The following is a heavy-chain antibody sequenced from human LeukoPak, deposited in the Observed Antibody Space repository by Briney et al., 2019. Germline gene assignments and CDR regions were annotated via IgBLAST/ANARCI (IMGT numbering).Heavy chain of an antibody. CDR1: GFTFDDYT. Sequence: GGSLRLSCAASGFTFDDYTMHWVRQAPGKGLECVSLISCDGGSTYYADSVKGRFTISRDNSKNSLYLQMNSLRAEDTAVYYCARGVRGADYYYYYMDVWGKGTTVTISS. J-gene: IGHJ6*03. D-gene: IGHD3-10*01. V-gene: IGHV3-43*01. CDR3: ARGVRGADYYYYYMDV. CDR2: ISCDGGST.